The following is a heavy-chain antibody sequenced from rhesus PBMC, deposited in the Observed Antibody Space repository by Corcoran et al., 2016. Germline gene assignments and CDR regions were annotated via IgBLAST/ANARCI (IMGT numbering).Heavy chain of an antibody. CDR3: ARQSGNAQFDY. Sequence: QLQLQESGPGLVKPSETLSLTCTVSGGSISSNSCSWFRQPPGKGLEWIGRISGSGGSTDYNPSLKSRVTISTDTSKNQFSLKLNSVTAADAAVYYCARQSGNAQFDYWGQGVLVTVSS. D-gene: IGHD1-44*01. CDR1: GGSISSNS. CDR2: ISGSGGST. J-gene: IGHJ4*01. V-gene: IGHV4-173*01.